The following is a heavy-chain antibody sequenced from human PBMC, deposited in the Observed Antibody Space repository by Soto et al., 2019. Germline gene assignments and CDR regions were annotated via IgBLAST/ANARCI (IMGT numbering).Heavy chain of an antibody. CDR2: ISGSGGST. CDR3: AKDRASPGDRPRFDP. D-gene: IGHD3-10*01. Sequence: EVQVLESGGGLVQPGGSLRLSCVASGFTFSSYAMSWVRQAPGKGLEWVSSISGSGGSTYFADSVKGRFSISRDNSKNTLYLQMNSLRAEDTAVYYCAKDRASPGDRPRFDPWGQGTLVTVSS. V-gene: IGHV3-23*01. J-gene: IGHJ5*02. CDR1: GFTFSSYA.